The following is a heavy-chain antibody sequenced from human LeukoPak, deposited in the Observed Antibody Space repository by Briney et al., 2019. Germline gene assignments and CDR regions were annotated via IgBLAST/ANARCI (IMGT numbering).Heavy chain of an antibody. Sequence: ASVKVSCKASGYTFTGYYMHWVRQAPGQGLKWMGWINPNSGGTNYAQKFQGWVTMTRDTSISTAYMELSRLRSGDTAVYYCAREESRGWYSSPYYYYGMDVWGQGTTVTVSS. CDR1: GYTFTGYY. D-gene: IGHD6-19*01. CDR3: AREESRGWYSSPYYYYGMDV. CDR2: INPNSGGT. V-gene: IGHV1-2*04. J-gene: IGHJ6*02.